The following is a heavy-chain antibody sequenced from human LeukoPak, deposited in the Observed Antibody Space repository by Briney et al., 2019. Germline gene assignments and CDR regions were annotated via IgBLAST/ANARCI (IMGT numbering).Heavy chain of an antibody. CDR1: GYTFTGYY. J-gene: IGHJ6*02. CDR2: ITPNSGGT. Sequence: ASVKVSCKASGYTFTGYYMHWVRQAPGQGLEWMGWITPNSGGTNYAQKFQGRVTMTRDTSISTAYMELSRLRSDDTAVYYCARDQGAVAGTYYYYGMDVWGQGTTVTVSS. V-gene: IGHV1-2*02. D-gene: IGHD6-19*01. CDR3: ARDQGAVAGTYYYYGMDV.